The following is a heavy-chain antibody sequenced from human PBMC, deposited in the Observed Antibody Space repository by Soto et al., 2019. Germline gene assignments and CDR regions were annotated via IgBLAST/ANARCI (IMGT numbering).Heavy chain of an antibody. CDR3: TRQLVRYYYYGMDV. J-gene: IGHJ6*02. CDR1: GFTFSGSA. D-gene: IGHD6-6*01. CDR2: IRSKANSYAR. Sequence: GGSLRLSCAASGFTFSGSAMHWVRQASGKGLEWVGRIRSKANSYARAYAASVKCRFTISRDDSKNTAYLQMNSLKTEDTAVYYCTRQLVRYYYYGMDVWGQGTTVTVSS. V-gene: IGHV3-73*01.